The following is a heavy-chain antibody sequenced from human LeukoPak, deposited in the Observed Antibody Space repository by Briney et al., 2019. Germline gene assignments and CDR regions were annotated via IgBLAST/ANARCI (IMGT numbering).Heavy chain of an antibody. J-gene: IGHJ4*02. CDR1: GGTFSSYA. CDR2: IIPIFGTA. Sequence: GASVKVSCKASGGTFSSYAISWVRQAPGQGLEWTGGIIPIFGTANYAQKFQGRVTITTDESTSTAYMELSSLRSEDTAVYYCAREIAVAGRYYFDYWGQGTLVTVSS. CDR3: AREIAVAGRYYFDY. V-gene: IGHV1-69*05. D-gene: IGHD6-19*01.